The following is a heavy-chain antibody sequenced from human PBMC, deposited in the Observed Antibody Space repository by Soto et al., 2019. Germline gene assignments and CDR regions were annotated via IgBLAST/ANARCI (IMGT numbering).Heavy chain of an antibody. D-gene: IGHD1-26*01. V-gene: IGHV4-39*01. CDR3: ARGLISGSHYSGGWYYFDS. J-gene: IGHJ4*02. Sequence: PSETLSLTCTVSSAPVSSTTYTWGWIRQPPGKGLEWVASVYYGGRSYYNPSLNSRVTISVDTSKNQFSLKMTSVTAADTAVYYCARGLISGSHYSGGWYYFDSWGQGTQVTVS. CDR2: VYYGGRS. CDR1: SAPVSSTTYT.